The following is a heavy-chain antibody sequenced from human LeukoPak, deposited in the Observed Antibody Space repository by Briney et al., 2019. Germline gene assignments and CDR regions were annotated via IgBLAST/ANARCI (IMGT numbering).Heavy chain of an antibody. CDR1: GFTFSSYS. D-gene: IGHD3-9*01. CDR3: ARAQTMFWDFDGFAI. J-gene: IGHJ3*02. V-gene: IGHV3-69-1*01. CDR2: MTRSSAI. Sequence: TGGSLRLSCAASGFTFSSYSMNWVRQAPGKGLEWVATMTRSSAIFYADSVKGRFTIFRDNARNSVYLQMNSLRDDDTAVYSCARAQTMFWDFDGFAIGGRGTKVTVSS.